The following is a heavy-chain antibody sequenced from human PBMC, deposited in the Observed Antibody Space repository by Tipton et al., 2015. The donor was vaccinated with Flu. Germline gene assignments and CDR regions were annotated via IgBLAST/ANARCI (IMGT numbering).Heavy chain of an antibody. Sequence: QVQLVQSGAEVKKPGASVKVSCKASGYTFTSYGISWVRQAPGQGLEWMGWISAYNGNTNYAQKIQGRVTMTTDTSTSTAYMERRSLRSDGTAVYYWGRAYCYGSSGYSDAFDIWGQGTMVTVSS. D-gene: IGHD3-22*01. CDR1: GYTFTSYG. V-gene: IGHV1-18*01. CDR3: GRAYCYGSSGYSDAFDI. J-gene: IGHJ3*02. CDR2: ISAYNGNT.